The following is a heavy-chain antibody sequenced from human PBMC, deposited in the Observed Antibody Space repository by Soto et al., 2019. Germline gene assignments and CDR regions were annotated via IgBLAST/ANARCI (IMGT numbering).Heavy chain of an antibody. J-gene: IGHJ4*02. D-gene: IGHD3-10*01. Sequence: GGSLRLSCAASGFTFGSYGMHWVRQAPGKGLEWVAVISYDGSNKYYADSVKGRFTISRDNSKNTLYLQMNSLRAEDTAVYYCAKDYDFGYYGSGPPFDYWGQGTLVTVSS. CDR1: GFTFGSYG. V-gene: IGHV3-30*18. CDR2: ISYDGSNK. CDR3: AKDYDFGYYGSGPPFDY.